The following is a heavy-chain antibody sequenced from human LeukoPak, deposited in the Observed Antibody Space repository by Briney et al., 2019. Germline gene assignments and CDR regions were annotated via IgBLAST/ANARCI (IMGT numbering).Heavy chain of an antibody. CDR2: ISGSGGST. V-gene: IGHV3-23*01. CDR3: AKDFGSWSYYNDHNPHYY. Sequence: EGSLRLSCAASGFTFSSYAMSWVRQAPGKGLEWVSAISGSGGSTYYADSVKGRFTISRDNSKNTLYLQMNSLRAEDTAVYYCAKDFGSWSYYNDHNPHYYWGQGTLVTVSS. CDR1: GFTFSSYA. D-gene: IGHD3-10*01. J-gene: IGHJ4*02.